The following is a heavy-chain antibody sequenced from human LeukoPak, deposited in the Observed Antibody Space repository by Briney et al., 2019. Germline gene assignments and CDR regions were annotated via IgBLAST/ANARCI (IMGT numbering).Heavy chain of an antibody. D-gene: IGHD6-19*01. J-gene: IGHJ6*02. CDR2: INPSGGST. CDR3: ARDSGSIAVAGTHYYYYGMDV. Sequence: GASVKVSCKASGYSFTSYYMHWVRQAPGQGLEWMGIINPSGGSTSYAQRFQGRVTMTRDTSTSTVYMELSSLRSEDTAVYYCARDSGSIAVAGTHYYYYGMDVWGQGTTVTVSS. V-gene: IGHV1-46*01. CDR1: GYSFTSYY.